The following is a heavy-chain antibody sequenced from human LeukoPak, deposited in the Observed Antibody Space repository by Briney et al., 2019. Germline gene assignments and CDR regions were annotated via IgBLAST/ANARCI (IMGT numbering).Heavy chain of an antibody. J-gene: IGHJ5*02. Sequence: SETLSLTCAVYGGSFSGYYWSWIRQPPGKGLEWIGEINHSGSTNYNPSLKSRVTISVDTSKNQFSLKLSSVTAADTAVYYCARNYCSSTSCDTEPWFDPWGQGTLVTVSS. CDR1: GGSFSGYY. V-gene: IGHV4-34*01. CDR3: ARNYCSSTSCDTEPWFDP. D-gene: IGHD2-2*02. CDR2: INHSGST.